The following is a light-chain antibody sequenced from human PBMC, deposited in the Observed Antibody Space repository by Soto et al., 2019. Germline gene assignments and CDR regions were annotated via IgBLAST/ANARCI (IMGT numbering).Light chain of an antibody. CDR2: MNS. CDR1: TSNIGSNI. J-gene: IGLJ3*02. Sequence: QSVLTQPPSLSGTPGRTVTISCFGSTSNIGSNIVHWYQQLPGTAPKHLIYMNSQRPSGVPDRFSGSKSGTSASLVISALRSEDEADYFCVAWDDNLSARVFGGGTKLTVL. V-gene: IGLV1-47*01. CDR3: VAWDDNLSARV.